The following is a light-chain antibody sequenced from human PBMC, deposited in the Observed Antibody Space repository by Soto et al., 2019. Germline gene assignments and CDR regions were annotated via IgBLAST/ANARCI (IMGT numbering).Light chain of an antibody. CDR3: QQYNNWPPLT. J-gene: IGKJ1*01. CDR2: GAS. V-gene: IGKV3-15*01. Sequence: EIVMTQSPATLSVSPGERATLSCRASQSVSTNLAWYQQKPGQGPRLLIYGASTRASGIPARFSGSGSGTEFTLTISSLQSEDFAVYYCQQYNNWPPLTFGQGTKVTIK. CDR1: QSVSTN.